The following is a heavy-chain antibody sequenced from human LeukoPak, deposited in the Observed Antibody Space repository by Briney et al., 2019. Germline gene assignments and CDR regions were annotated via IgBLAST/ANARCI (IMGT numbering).Heavy chain of an antibody. CDR1: GFTFSSYS. CDR3: ARDRYDFWSGFDY. J-gene: IGHJ4*02. CDR2: ISSSSSYI. D-gene: IGHD3-3*01. Sequence: GGSLRLSCAASGFTFSSYSMNWVRQAPGKGLEWVSSISSSSSYIYYADSVKGRFTISRDNARNSLYLQMNSLRAEDTAVYYCARDRYDFWSGFDYWGQGTLVTVSS. V-gene: IGHV3-21*01.